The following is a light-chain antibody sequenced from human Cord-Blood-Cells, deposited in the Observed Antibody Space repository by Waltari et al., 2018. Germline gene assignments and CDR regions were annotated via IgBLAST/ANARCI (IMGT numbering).Light chain of an antibody. CDR1: SLRSYY. V-gene: IGLV3-19*01. CDR2: GKN. CDR3: NSRDSSGNPWV. Sequence: SSELTQDPAVSVALGQTVRITCQGDSLRSYYASWYQQKPGQAPVLVIYGKNNRHSGIPDRFSGSSSGNTASLTITGAQAEDEADYYCNSRDSSGNPWVFGGGTKLTVL. J-gene: IGLJ3*02.